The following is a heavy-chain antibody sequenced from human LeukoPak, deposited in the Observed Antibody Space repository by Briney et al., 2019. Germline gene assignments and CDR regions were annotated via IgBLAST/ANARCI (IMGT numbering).Heavy chain of an antibody. CDR2: TYFRSQWSD. Sequence: SQTLSLTCAISGDSVSSNIAAWNWIRQSPSRGLEWLGRTYFRSQWSDDYAVSVKSRISINPDTSKNQFSLQLNSVTPEDTAVYYCAREIASSYAFDIWGQGTMVTVSS. D-gene: IGHD2-21*01. CDR1: GDSVSSNIAA. J-gene: IGHJ3*02. CDR3: AREIASSYAFDI. V-gene: IGHV6-1*01.